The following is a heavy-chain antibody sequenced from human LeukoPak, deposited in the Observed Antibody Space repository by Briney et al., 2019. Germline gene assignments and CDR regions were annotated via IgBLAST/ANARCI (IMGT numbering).Heavy chain of an antibody. D-gene: IGHD6-6*01. V-gene: IGHV3-30*18. Sequence: GGSLRLSCAASGSTFSSYGMHWVRQAPGKGLEWVAVISYDGSNKYYADSVKGRFTISRDNSKNTLYLQMNSLRAEDTAVYYCAKDAKYSSSEGDYYGMDVWGQGTTVTVSS. CDR2: ISYDGSNK. J-gene: IGHJ6*02. CDR3: AKDAKYSSSEGDYYGMDV. CDR1: GSTFSSYG.